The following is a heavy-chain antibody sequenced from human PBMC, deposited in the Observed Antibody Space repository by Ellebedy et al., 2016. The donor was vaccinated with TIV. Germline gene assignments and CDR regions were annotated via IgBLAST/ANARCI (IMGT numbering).Heavy chain of an antibody. Sequence: GESLKISXAASGFTFSSYSMNWVRQAPGKGLEWVSSISSSSSYIYYADSVKGRFTISRDNAKNSLYLQMNSLRAEDTAVYYCAKDGRPTNFDYWGQGTLVTVSS. CDR2: ISSSSSYI. D-gene: IGHD6-25*01. CDR1: GFTFSSYS. CDR3: AKDGRPTNFDY. J-gene: IGHJ4*02. V-gene: IGHV3-21*04.